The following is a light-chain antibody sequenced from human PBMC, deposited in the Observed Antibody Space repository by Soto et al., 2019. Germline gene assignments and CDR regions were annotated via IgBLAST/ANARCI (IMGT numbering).Light chain of an antibody. CDR2: GVS. Sequence: EIVMTQSPVTLSMSPGESAALSCRASQNVNNNLAWYQQKPGQAPRLLIYGVSARGTGVPARFSGSGSGTEFTFTISSLQSEDFAVYYCQQYSKWPPTFGRGTRLEIK. V-gene: IGKV3-15*01. CDR1: QNVNNN. J-gene: IGKJ5*01. CDR3: QQYSKWPPT.